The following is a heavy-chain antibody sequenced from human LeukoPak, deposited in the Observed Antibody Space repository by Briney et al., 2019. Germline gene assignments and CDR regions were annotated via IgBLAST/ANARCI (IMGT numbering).Heavy chain of an antibody. Sequence: PSETLSLTCTVSGGSIISYYWSWIRQPPGKGLEWIGCIYYSGSTNYNPSLKSRVTISVDTSKNQFSLKLSSVTAADTAVYYCARVLATVTTREDAFDIWGQGTMVTVSS. J-gene: IGHJ3*02. CDR2: IYYSGST. D-gene: IGHD4-17*01. V-gene: IGHV4-59*12. CDR3: ARVLATVTTREDAFDI. CDR1: GGSIISYY.